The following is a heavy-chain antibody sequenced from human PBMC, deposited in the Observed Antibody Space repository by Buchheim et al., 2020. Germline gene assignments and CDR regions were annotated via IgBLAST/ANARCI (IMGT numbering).Heavy chain of an antibody. D-gene: IGHD3-16*01. V-gene: IGHV4-59*01. CDR2: VYYTGHT. Sequence: QVQLQESGPGLVKVSETLSLTCAVSGSPISGYYWSWIRQSPGRGLELVGFVYYTGHTNYNPSLKSRVTMSLDTSKNQFSLSLTSLTPADTAVYYCARSPGGIGGLYYFANWGHGTL. CDR3: ARSPGGIGGLYYFAN. CDR1: GSPISGYY. J-gene: IGHJ4*01.